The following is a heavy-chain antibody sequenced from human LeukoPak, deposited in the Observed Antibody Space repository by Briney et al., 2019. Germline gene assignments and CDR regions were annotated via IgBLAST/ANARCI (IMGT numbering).Heavy chain of an antibody. Sequence: SETLSLTCTVSGGSISSYYWSWIRQPPGKGLEWIGYIYYSGSTNYNPSLKSRVTISVDTSKNQFSLKLSSVTAADTAVYYCARHRDPGGYFDYGGEGTLVTVSS. CDR3: ARHRDPGGYFDY. V-gene: IGHV4-59*08. J-gene: IGHJ4*02. CDR1: GGSISSYY. CDR2: IYYSGST. D-gene: IGHD1-14*01.